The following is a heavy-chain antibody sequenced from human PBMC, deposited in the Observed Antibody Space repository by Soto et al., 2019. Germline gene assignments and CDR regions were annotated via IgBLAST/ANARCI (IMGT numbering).Heavy chain of an antibody. V-gene: IGHV5-10-1*01. Sequence: GESLKISCKGSGYSFTSYWISWVRQMPGKGLEWMGRIDPSDSYTNYSPSFQGHVTISADKSISTAYLRWSSLKASDTAMYYCATASSPLPKYYYYGMDVWGQGTTVTVSS. CDR3: ATASSPLPKYYYYGMDV. CDR1: GYSFTSYW. CDR2: IDPSDSYT. J-gene: IGHJ6*02.